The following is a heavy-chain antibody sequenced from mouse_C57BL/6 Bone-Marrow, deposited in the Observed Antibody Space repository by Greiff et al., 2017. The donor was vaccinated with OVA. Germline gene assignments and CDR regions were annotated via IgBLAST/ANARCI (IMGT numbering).Heavy chain of an antibody. CDR1: GFHFSDYG. V-gene: IGHV5-15*01. Sequence: EVKLQESGGGLVQPGGSLKLSCAASGFHFSDYGMAWVRPAPRKGPEWVAFISTLAYSIYYADTVTGRFTISRENAKNTLYLEMSSLRSEDTAMYYCARERIYSNFYAMDYWGQGTSVTVSS. CDR3: ARERIYSNFYAMDY. CDR2: ISTLAYSI. J-gene: IGHJ4*01. D-gene: IGHD2-5*01.